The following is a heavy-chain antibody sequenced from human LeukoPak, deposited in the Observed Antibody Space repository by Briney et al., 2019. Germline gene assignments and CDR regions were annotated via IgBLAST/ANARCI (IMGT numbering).Heavy chain of an antibody. V-gene: IGHV3-23*01. CDR2: ISADFPNT. CDR3: AKDLFSGSGRAGNMDV. Sequence: PGGSLRLFCAASGFPFDIYVMAWARHAPGKGLEWGSNISADFPNTYYADYMKGRFTMSRDNSKSTLYLQMNSLRAEDTAVYYCAKDLFSGSGRAGNMDVWGKGTTVTVSS. D-gene: IGHD3-10*01. J-gene: IGHJ6*03. CDR1: GFPFDIYV.